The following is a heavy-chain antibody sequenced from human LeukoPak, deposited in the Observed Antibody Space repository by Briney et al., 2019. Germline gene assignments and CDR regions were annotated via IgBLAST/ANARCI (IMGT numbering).Heavy chain of an antibody. V-gene: IGHV5-51*01. CDR2: IYPDGSDT. J-gene: IGHJ3*01. CDR3: ARPNITSYYDSRGYDAFGV. CDR1: GNRINAYW. Sequence: GESLKISCKGAGNRINAYWIAWVRQMPGKVLEFMGIIYPDGSDTRYSPSIQGQVTISADKSVRTAYLQWSSLKASDTAMYYCARPNITSYYDSRGYDAFGVWGQGTMVTVSS. D-gene: IGHD3-22*01.